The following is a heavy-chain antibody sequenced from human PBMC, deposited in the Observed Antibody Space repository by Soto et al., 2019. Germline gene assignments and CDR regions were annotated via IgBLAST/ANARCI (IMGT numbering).Heavy chain of an antibody. CDR1: GGTFSSYA. Sequence: ASVKVSCKASGGTFSSYAISWVRQAPGQGLEWMGGIIPIFGTANYAQKFQGRVTITADKSTSTAYMELSSLRSEDTAVYYCARITYYYDSSGYYPGGWCDPWGQGTLVTVSS. J-gene: IGHJ5*02. CDR2: IIPIFGTA. V-gene: IGHV1-69*06. CDR3: ARITYYYDSSGYYPGGWCDP. D-gene: IGHD3-22*01.